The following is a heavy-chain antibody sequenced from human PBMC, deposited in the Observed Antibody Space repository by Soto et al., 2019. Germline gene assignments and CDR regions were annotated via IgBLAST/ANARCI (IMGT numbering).Heavy chain of an antibody. CDR1: GGSISSYY. Sequence: QVQLQESGPGLVKPSETLSLTCTVSGGSISSYYWSWIRQPPGKGLEWIGYIYYSGSTNYNPSLTSRVTISVDTSKNQFSLKLSSVTAADTAVYYCARAPPPSNGSSSRTSSAFDIWGQGTMVTVSS. CDR2: IYYSGST. J-gene: IGHJ3*02. D-gene: IGHD6-13*01. CDR3: ARAPPPSNGSSSRTSSAFDI. V-gene: IGHV4-59*01.